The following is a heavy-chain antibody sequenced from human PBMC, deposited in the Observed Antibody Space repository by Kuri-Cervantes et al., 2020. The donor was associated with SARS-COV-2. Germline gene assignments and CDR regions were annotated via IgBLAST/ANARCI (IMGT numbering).Heavy chain of an antibody. V-gene: IGHV3-53*01. CDR2: IYSGGST. CDR3: AREDRYGGNLNWFDP. J-gene: IGHJ5*02. CDR1: GFTVSSNY. Sequence: GESLKISFAASGFTVSSNYMSWVRQAPGKGLEWVSVIYSGGSTYYADSVQGRFTISRDNSKNTLYLQMNSLRVEDTAVYYCAREDRYGGNLNWFDPWGQGTLVTVSS. D-gene: IGHD1-26*01.